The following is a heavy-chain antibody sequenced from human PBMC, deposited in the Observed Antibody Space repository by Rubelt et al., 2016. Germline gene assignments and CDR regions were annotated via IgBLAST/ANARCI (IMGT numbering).Heavy chain of an antibody. Sequence: TFSGSAMHWVRQASRKGLEWVGRIRSKANSYATAYAASVKGRFTISRDDSKNTAYLQMNSLKTEDTAVYYCTRRGCGSSCRYGMDVWGQGTTVTVSS. V-gene: IGHV3-73*01. D-gene: IGHD6-13*01. CDR2: IRSKANSYAT. CDR1: TFSGSA. J-gene: IGHJ6*02. CDR3: TRRGCGSSCRYGMDV.